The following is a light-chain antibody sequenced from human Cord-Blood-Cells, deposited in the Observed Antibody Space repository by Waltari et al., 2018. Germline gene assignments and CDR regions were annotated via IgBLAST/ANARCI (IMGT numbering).Light chain of an antibody. CDR2: DAS. J-gene: IGKJ4*01. CDR3: QQRGNWPLT. Sequence: EIVLTQSPATLSLSPGERATLSCRASQSVSSYLAWYQQKPGQAPRLLIDDASNRAAGIPAMFSGSGSGTEFTLTISNLEPEDFAVYYCQQRGNWPLTFGGGTKVEIK. V-gene: IGKV3-11*01. CDR1: QSVSSY.